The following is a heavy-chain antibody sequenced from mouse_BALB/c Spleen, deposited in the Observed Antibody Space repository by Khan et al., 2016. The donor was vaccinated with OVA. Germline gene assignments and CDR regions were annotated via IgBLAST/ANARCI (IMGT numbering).Heavy chain of an antibody. J-gene: IGHJ3*01. CDR2: ISSGGSYT. CDR1: GFTFSTYG. D-gene: IGHD1-1*01. Sequence: EVELVESGGDLVKPEGSLKLSCAASGFTFSTYGMSWVRQTPDKRLEWVATISSGGSYTYYPDSVQGRITISRDNAKNTLYLQMSSLKSEDTAMFYCTRLAYCYVSEGCAYCDPATLITVSA. CDR3: TRLAYCYVSEGCAY. V-gene: IGHV5-6*01.